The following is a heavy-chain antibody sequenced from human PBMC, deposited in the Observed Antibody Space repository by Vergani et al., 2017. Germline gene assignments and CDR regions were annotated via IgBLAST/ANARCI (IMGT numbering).Heavy chain of an antibody. V-gene: IGHV3-21*01. Sequence: EVQLVESGGGLVKPGGSLRLSCAASGFTFSSYSMNWVRQAPGKGLEWVSSISSSSSYIYYADSVKGRFTISRDNAKNSLYLQMNSLRAEDTAVYYCASTGAAGGRGGDYWGQGTLVTVSS. D-gene: IGHD6-13*01. J-gene: IGHJ4*02. CDR2: ISSSSSYI. CDR3: ASTGAAGGRGGDY. CDR1: GFTFSSYS.